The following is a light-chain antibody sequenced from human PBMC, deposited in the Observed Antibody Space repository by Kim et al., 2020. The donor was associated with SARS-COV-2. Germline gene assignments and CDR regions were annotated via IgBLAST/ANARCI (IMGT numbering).Light chain of an antibody. Sequence: PGKAARVSCGGNSIGSKSVPWYQQKSGQAPVLVIHYDSDRPSGIPERFSGSNSGNTATLTINRVEAGDEADYYCQVWDSSSDHRVVFGGGTQLTVL. CDR1: SIGSKS. CDR3: QVWDSSSDHRVV. J-gene: IGLJ2*01. CDR2: YDS. V-gene: IGLV3-21*04.